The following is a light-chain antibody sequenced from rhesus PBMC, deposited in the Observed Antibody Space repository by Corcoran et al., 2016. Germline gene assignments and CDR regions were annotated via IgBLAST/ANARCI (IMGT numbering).Light chain of an antibody. CDR2: GAT. V-gene: IGKV1S9*01. J-gene: IGKJ4*01. CDR3: QQFKDYPLT. CDR1: QDSRSY. Sequence: DIQMTQSPSSLSASVGDTVTITCRASQDSRSYLNWFQQKPGKAPRPLLYGATALQTGGPSRFSGGGSGTDFTLTISSLQPEDLATYDCQQFKDYPLTFGGGTKVEIK.